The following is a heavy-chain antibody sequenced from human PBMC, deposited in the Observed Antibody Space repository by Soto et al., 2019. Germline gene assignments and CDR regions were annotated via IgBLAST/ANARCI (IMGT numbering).Heavy chain of an antibody. CDR2: IYYSGST. J-gene: IGHJ5*02. Sequence: TLSLTCTFSDGSISSYYLSWILNPPGKGLEWIGYIYYSGSTNYNPSLKSRVTISVDTSKNQFSLKLSSVTAADTAVYYCARSPSRTTNWFEPWGQGTLVTVSS. CDR1: DGSISSYY. D-gene: IGHD1-7*01. V-gene: IGHV4-59*01. CDR3: ARSPSRTTNWFEP.